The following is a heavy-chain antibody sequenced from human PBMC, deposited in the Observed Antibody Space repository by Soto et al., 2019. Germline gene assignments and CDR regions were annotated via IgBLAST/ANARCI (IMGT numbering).Heavy chain of an antibody. D-gene: IGHD2-15*01. CDR2: IYYSGST. Sequence: SETLSLTCTVSGGSISSYYWSWIRQPPGKGLEWIGYIYYSGSTNYNPSLKSRVTISVDTSKNQFSLKLSSVTAADTAAYYCAREVGGADAFDIWGQGTMVTVSS. V-gene: IGHV4-59*01. J-gene: IGHJ3*02. CDR1: GGSISSYY. CDR3: AREVGGADAFDI.